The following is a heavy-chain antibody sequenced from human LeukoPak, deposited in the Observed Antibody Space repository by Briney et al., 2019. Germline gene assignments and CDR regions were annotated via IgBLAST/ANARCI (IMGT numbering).Heavy chain of an antibody. V-gene: IGHV5-10-1*01. CDR1: GYSFTNYW. CDR2: IDPSDSYT. Sequence: GESLKISCQGSGYSFTNYWIAWVRQMPGKGLEWMGRIDPSDSYTNYSPSFQGHVTISADKSISTAYLQWSSLKASDTAMYYCASQTSRVDYWGQGTLVTVFS. J-gene: IGHJ4*02. CDR3: ASQTSRVDY.